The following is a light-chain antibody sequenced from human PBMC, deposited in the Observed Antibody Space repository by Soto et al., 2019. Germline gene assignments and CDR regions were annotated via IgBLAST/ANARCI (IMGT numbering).Light chain of an antibody. CDR2: EVS. CDR3: SSYAGSNNFV. CDR1: SSDVGGYYY. V-gene: IGLV2-8*01. J-gene: IGLJ1*01. Sequence: QSVLTQPPSASGSPGQSVTISCTGTSSDVGGYYYVSWYQQHPGKAPKLMIYEVSKRPSGVPDRFSGSKSGNTASPTVSGLQAEDEADYYCSSYAGSNNFVFGTGTKVTVL.